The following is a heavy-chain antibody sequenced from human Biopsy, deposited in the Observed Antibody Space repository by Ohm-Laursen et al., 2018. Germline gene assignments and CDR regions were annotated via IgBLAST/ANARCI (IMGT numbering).Heavy chain of an antibody. CDR2: IISIFGTA. CDR1: GGSFSSYA. Sequence: GSSVKVSCKPSGGSFSSYAISWVRQAPGQGLEWMGGIISIFGTANYAQKFQGRVTITADESTSTAYMELSSLRSDDTAVYYCARDALGGGSYRFFYWGQGSLVTVSS. CDR3: ARDALGGGSYRFFY. D-gene: IGHD1-26*01. J-gene: IGHJ4*02. V-gene: IGHV1-69*01.